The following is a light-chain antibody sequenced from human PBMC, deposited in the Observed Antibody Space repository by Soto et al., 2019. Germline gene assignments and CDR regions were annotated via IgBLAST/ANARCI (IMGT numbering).Light chain of an antibody. CDR2: KVS. CDR3: MQAVQTPIT. V-gene: IGKV2-30*01. CDR1: QILVYSYGNTY. J-gene: IGKJ5*01. Sequence: DVVMTQSPLSLPVTLGQPASISCRSSQILVYSYGNTYLNWFQQRPGQSPRRLIYKVSNRDSGVPDRFSGSGSGTDFTLKISRVEAEDVGVYYCMQAVQTPITFGQGTRLEIK.